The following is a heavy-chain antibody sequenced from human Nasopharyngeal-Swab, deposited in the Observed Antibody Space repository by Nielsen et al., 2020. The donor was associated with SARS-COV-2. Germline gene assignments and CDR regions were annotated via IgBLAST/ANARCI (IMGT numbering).Heavy chain of an antibody. CDR1: GYTFTSYD. V-gene: IGHV1-8*03. J-gene: IGHJ4*02. D-gene: IGHD2-2*01. CDR2: MNPNSGNT. CDR3: ARGLVSTADFDY. Sequence: ASVKVSYKASGYTFTSYDINWVRQATGQGLEWMGWMNPNSGNTGYAQKFQGRVTITRNTSISTAYMELSSLRSEDTAVYYCARGLVSTADFDYWGQGTLVTVSS.